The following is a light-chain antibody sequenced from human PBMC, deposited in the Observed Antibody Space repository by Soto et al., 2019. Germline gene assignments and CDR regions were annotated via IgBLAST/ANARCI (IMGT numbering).Light chain of an antibody. CDR2: AAS. CDR1: QSISSY. CDR3: QQSYSTLWT. J-gene: IGKJ1*01. Sequence: DIQMTQPPSSLSAPVGDRVTITCRASQSISSYLNWYQQKPGKAPKLLIYAASSLQSGVPSRFSGSGSGTDFTLTISSLQPEDFATYYCQQSYSTLWTFCQGTKV. V-gene: IGKV1-39*01.